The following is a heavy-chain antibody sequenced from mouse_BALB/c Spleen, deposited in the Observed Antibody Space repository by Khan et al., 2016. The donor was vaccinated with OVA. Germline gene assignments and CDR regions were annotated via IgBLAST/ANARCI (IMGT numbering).Heavy chain of an antibody. CDR1: GYSITSGYV. CDR2: ISYSGST. J-gene: IGHJ2*01. D-gene: IGHD1-2*01. CDR3: ARTARIKY. V-gene: IGHV3-2*02. Sequence: VQLKESGPGLVKPSQSLSLTCTVTGYSITSGYVWYWIRQFPGNKLEWMGYISYSGSTNYNPSLKSRISITRDTSKNQFFMQLNSVTTEDTATYYCARTARIKYWGQGTTLTVSS.